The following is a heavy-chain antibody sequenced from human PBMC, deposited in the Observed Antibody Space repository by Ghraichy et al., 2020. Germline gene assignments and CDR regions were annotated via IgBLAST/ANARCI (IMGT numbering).Heavy chain of an antibody. D-gene: IGHD5-24*01. J-gene: IGHJ6*02. V-gene: IGHV3-30*04. Sequence: LSLTCAASGFTFHDYAMHWVRQAPGKGLEWVAIISYDGSDKYFPDSAKGRFTISRDTSKNTLYLQMNSLRREDTAVYHCARSGDAYRGGYHGMDVWGQGTTVTVSS. CDR3: ARSGDAYRGGYHGMDV. CDR2: ISYDGSDK. CDR1: GFTFHDYA.